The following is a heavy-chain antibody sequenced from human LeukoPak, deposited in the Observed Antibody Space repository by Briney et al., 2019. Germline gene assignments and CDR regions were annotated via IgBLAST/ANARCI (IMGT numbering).Heavy chain of an antibody. V-gene: IGHV1-18*01. CDR2: ISAYNGNT. CDR1: GYTFTSYG. Sequence: ASVKVSCKASGYTFTSYGITWVRQAPGQGLEWMGWISAYNGNTNYAQKLQGRVTMTTDTSTSTAYMELRSLRSDDTAVYYCARMGIYDFWSGPDYWGQGTLVTVSS. CDR3: ARMGIYDFWSGPDY. D-gene: IGHD3-3*01. J-gene: IGHJ4*02.